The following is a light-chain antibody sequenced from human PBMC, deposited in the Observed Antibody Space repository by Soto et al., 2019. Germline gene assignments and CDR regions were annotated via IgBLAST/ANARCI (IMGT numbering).Light chain of an antibody. J-gene: IGKJ4*01. V-gene: IGKV3-20*01. CDR1: QSVTSSS. CDR3: QQYANSPIT. CDR2: GAS. Sequence: QTRRTLSLSPGERATLSCRASQSVTSSSLAWYQQKPGQAPRLLIYGASIRAAGIPDRFSARGSGTGFTLTISRLEPEDFALYYCQQYANSPITFGGGTKVDIK.